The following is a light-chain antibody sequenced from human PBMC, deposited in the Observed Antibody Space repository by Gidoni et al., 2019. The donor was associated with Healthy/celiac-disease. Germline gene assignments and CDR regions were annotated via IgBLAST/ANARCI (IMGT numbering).Light chain of an antibody. CDR3: QQRSNWPLFT. J-gene: IGKJ3*01. V-gene: IGKV3-11*01. CDR1: QSVSSY. Sequence: EIVLTQSPATLSLSPGERATLSCRASQSVSSYLAWYQQKPGQAPRLLIYDASNSATGIPSRFIGSGSGTDFTLTISSLEPEDFAVYYCQQRSNWPLFTFGPGTKVDIK. CDR2: DAS.